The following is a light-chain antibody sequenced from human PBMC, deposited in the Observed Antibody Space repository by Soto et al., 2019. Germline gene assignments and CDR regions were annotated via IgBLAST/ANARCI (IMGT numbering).Light chain of an antibody. CDR2: QAS. CDR3: QQYNSHSET. J-gene: IGKJ1*01. CDR1: QGISNY. Sequence: DIQMTQSPSSLSASVGDRVTITCRASQGISNYLAWYQQKPGKAPKLLIHQASTLQSGVPSRFSGSGSGTEFTLNISSLQPDDFATYYCQQYNSHSETFGQGTKVDIK. V-gene: IGKV1-16*01.